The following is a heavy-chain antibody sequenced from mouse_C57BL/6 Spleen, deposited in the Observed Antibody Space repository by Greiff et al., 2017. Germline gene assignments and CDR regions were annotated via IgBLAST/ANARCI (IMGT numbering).Heavy chain of an antibody. J-gene: IGHJ2*01. V-gene: IGHV5-4*03. Sequence: DVKLVESGGGLVKPGGSLKLSCAASGFTFSSYAMSWVRQTPEKRLEWVATISDGGSYTYYPDNVKGRFTISRDNAKNNLYLQMSHLKSEDTAMYYCARGNYGSSYPHYFDYWGQGTTLTVSS. CDR2: ISDGGSYT. CDR3: ARGNYGSSYPHYFDY. D-gene: IGHD1-1*01. CDR1: GFTFSSYA.